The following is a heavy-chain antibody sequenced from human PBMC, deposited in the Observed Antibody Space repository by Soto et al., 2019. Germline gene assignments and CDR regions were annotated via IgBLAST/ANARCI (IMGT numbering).Heavy chain of an antibody. CDR1: GFTFSSYS. CDR3: ARALDFWSAYFHY. Sequence: GGSLRLSCAASGFTFSSYSMNWVRQAPGKGLEWVSYISSSSSTINYAESVKGRFTISRDNAKNTLYLQMNSLRTEDTAVYYCARALDFWSAYFHYWGQGSLVTVSS. CDR2: ISSSSSTI. J-gene: IGHJ4*02. D-gene: IGHD3-3*01. V-gene: IGHV3-48*01.